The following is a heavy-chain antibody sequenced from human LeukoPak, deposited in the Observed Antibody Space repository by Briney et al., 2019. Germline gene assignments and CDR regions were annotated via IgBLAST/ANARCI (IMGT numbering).Heavy chain of an antibody. J-gene: IGHJ4*02. V-gene: IGHV3-11*04. D-gene: IGHD2-2*01. Sequence: GGSLRLSCVASEVSFTAYHMGWIRQAPGKGPEWLSYISASGNTKLYADSVKGRFTISRDNAKSSLYLQMNSLRAEDTAVYYCARNLPAADYWGQGTLVTVSS. CDR2: ISASGNTK. CDR3: ARNLPAADY. CDR1: EVSFTAYH.